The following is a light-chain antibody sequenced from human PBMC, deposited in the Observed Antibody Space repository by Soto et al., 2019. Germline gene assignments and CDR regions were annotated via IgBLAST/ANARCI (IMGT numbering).Light chain of an antibody. V-gene: IGKV3-20*01. J-gene: IGKJ5*01. Sequence: EIVLTPSPGTLSLSPVERATLSCRASQTISNTFLAWYQQRPGQAPRLLIYGASGRAAGIPDRFSGTGSGTEFTLSIDSLQPDDFATYYCQQYHTSSITFGQGTRLEIK. CDR3: QQYHTSSIT. CDR1: QTISNTF. CDR2: GAS.